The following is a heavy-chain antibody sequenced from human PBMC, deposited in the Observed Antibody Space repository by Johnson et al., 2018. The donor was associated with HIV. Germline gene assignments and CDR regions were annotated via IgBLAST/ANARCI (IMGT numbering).Heavy chain of an antibody. CDR1: GFTVSSNY. CDR2: IYSGGNT. D-gene: IGHD1-7*01. V-gene: IGHV3-53*01. J-gene: IGHJ3*02. Sequence: EVQLVESGGGLIQPGGSLRLSCAASGFTVSSNYMSWVRQAPGKGLEWVSVIYSGGNTYYADSVKGRFTISRDNSKNTVYLQMNSLRAEDTAVYYCARDTVRGELELPDGFDIWGQGTMVTVSS. CDR3: ARDTVRGELELPDGFDI.